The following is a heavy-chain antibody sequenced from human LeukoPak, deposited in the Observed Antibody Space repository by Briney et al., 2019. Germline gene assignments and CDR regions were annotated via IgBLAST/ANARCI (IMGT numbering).Heavy chain of an antibody. D-gene: IGHD6-19*01. Sequence: ASVKVSCKASGYTFTNYGISWVRQAPGQGLEWMGWISTYNGNTNNAQKLQGRVTMTTDTSTSTAYMELRSLRSDDTAVYYCARDLGREQWLVNQKKAYNWFDPWGQGTLVTVSS. V-gene: IGHV1-18*01. CDR3: ARDLGREQWLVNQKKAYNWFDP. J-gene: IGHJ5*02. CDR2: ISTYNGNT. CDR1: GYTFTNYG.